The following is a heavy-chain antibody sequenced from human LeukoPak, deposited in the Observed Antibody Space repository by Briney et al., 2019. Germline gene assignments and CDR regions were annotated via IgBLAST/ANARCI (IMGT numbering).Heavy chain of an antibody. J-gene: IGHJ4*02. CDR1: GGSISSGSYY. CDR3: ARGPDTSGYYPFDY. CDR2: IYTSGST. Sequence: SETLSLTCTVSGGSISSGSYYWSWIRQPAGKGLEWIGRIYTSGSTNYNPSLKSRVTISVHTSKNQFSLKLSSVTAADTAVYYCARGPDTSGYYPFDYWGQGTLVTVSS. D-gene: IGHD3-22*01. V-gene: IGHV4-61*02.